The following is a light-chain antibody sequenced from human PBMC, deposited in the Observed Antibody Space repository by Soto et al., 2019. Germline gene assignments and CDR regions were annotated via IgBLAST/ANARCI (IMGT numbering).Light chain of an antibody. CDR3: QQYGSPPLT. CDR2: GAS. Sequence: EIVLTQSPDTLSLSPGERATLSCRASQSVSSSYLAWYQQKPGQAPRLLIYGASGRATGIPDRFSGGESGTDFTLTISRLEPEDFAVYYCQQYGSPPLTFGPGTKVDIK. CDR1: QSVSSSY. J-gene: IGKJ3*01. V-gene: IGKV3-20*01.